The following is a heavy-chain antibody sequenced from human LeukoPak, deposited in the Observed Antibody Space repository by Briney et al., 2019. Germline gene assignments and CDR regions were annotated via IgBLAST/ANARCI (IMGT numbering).Heavy chain of an antibody. V-gene: IGHV4-59*01. CDR2: IYDSGTT. J-gene: IGHJ6*02. CDR3: ARGWDTGYGYYGMDV. Sequence: SETLSLTCTVSGGSISGYYLSWIRQSPEKGLEWIGYIYDSGTTNYNPSLKSRVLMSVGTSKTQVSLKVKSVTAADTAVYYCARGWDTGYGYYGMDVWGQGTTVTVSS. D-gene: IGHD5-18*01. CDR1: GGSISGYY.